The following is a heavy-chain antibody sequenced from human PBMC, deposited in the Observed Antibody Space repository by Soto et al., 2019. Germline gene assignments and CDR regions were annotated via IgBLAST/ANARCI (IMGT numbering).Heavy chain of an antibody. J-gene: IGHJ4*02. V-gene: IGHV3-23*01. D-gene: IGHD1-1*01. CDR1: GFTFSSYG. CDR3: AREGDRYGTVCFDS. CDR2: IPVIGERR. Sequence: EVQLLGSGGGLVQPGGSLRLSCAASGFTFSSYGMSWVRQAPGKGLEWVAGIPVIGERRYYADSVKGRFTISRENAKNTLYLQMNSLRVEDAAVYFCAREGDRYGTVCFDSWGQGTLVTVSS.